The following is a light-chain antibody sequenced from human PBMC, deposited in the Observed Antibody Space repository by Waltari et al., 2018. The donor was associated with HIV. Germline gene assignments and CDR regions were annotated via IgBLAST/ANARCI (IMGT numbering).Light chain of an antibody. V-gene: IGLV2-8*01. CDR1: SSDVGGYDY. CDR3: SSYAGRNTLL. Sequence: QSALTQPPSASGSPGQSVTIPCTGTSSDVGGYDYVSWYQQHPGNAPKLMISEVNKRPSGFPDRFSGSRSGNTASLTVSWLQADDEAHYYCSSYAGRNTLLFGGGTKLTVL. J-gene: IGLJ2*01. CDR2: EVN.